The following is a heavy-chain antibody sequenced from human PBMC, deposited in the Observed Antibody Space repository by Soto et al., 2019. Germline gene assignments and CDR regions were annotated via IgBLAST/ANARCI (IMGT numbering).Heavy chain of an antibody. V-gene: IGHV4-59*01. CDR3: AGTRGYCSGGSCPTVVDY. Sequence: LSLTCTVSGGSISSYYWSWIRQPPGKGLEWIGYIYYSGSTNYNPSLKSRVTISVDTSKNQFSLKLSSVTAADTAVYYCAGTRGYCSGGSCPTVVDYWGQGTLVTVSS. J-gene: IGHJ4*02. D-gene: IGHD2-15*01. CDR1: GGSISSYY. CDR2: IYYSGST.